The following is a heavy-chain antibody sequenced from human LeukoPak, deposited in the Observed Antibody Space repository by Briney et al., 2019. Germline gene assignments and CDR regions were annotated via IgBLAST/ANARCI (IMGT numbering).Heavy chain of an antibody. CDR1: GGSISSSDYY. V-gene: IGHV4-61*05. Sequence: PSETLSLTCTVSGGSISSSDYYWGWIRQPPGKGLEWIGYIYYSGSTNYNPSLKSRVTISVDTSKNQFSLKLSSVTAADTAVYYCARGALPGYSSTSPDYWGQGTLVTVSS. J-gene: IGHJ4*02. CDR3: ARGALPGYSSTSPDY. CDR2: IYYSGST. D-gene: IGHD6-13*01.